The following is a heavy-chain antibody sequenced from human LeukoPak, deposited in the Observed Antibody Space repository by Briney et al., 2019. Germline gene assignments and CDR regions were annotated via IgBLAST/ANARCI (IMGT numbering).Heavy chain of an antibody. CDR3: AKWFGDLYYYYYYYMDV. CDR1: GFTFSSYA. Sequence: GGSLRLSCAASGFTFSSYAMNWVRQAPGKGLEWVSAISGSGGSTYYADSVKGRFTISRDNSKNTLYLQMNSLRAEDTAVYYCAKWFGDLYYYYYYYMDVWGKGTTVTVSS. D-gene: IGHD3-10*01. J-gene: IGHJ6*03. CDR2: ISGSGGST. V-gene: IGHV3-23*01.